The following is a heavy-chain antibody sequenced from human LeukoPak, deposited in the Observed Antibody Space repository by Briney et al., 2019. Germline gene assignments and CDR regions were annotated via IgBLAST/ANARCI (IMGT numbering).Heavy chain of an antibody. J-gene: IGHJ4*02. CDR3: ARGVYSSSWYAFDY. CDR1: GFTFSSYS. D-gene: IGHD6-13*01. Sequence: GGSLRLSCAASGFTFSSYSMNWVRQAPGKGLGWVSSISSSSSYIYYADSVKGRFTISRDNAKNSLYLQMNSLRAEDTAVYYCARGVYSSSWYAFDYWGQGTLVTVSS. CDR2: ISSSSSYI. V-gene: IGHV3-21*01.